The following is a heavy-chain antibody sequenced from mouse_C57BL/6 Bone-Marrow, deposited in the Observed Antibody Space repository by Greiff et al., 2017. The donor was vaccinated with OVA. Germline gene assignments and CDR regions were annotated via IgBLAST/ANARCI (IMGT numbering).Heavy chain of an antibody. Sequence: VQLQQSGAELARPGASVKLSCKASGYTFTSYGISWVKQRTGQGLEWIGEIYPRSGNTYYNEKFKGKATLTADKSSSTAYMELRSLTSEDSAVYFCAKLGDYDGRFAYWGQGTLVTVSA. J-gene: IGHJ3*01. CDR1: GYTFTSYG. CDR3: AKLGDYDGRFAY. V-gene: IGHV1-81*01. D-gene: IGHD2-4*01. CDR2: IYPRSGNT.